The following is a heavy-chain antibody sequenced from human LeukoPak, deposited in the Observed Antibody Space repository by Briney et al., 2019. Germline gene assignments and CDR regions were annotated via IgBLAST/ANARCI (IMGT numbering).Heavy chain of an antibody. Sequence: QTLSLTCAISGDSVSSNSAVWGWIRQSPSRGLEWLGRTYYRSKWYNDYAVSLISRITINPDTSKNQVSLQLNSVTPEDTAVYYCTRELPWGPADYWGQGTLVTVSS. V-gene: IGHV6-1*01. J-gene: IGHJ4*02. CDR2: TYYRSKWYN. CDR3: TRELPWGPADY. CDR1: GDSVSSNSAV. D-gene: IGHD7-27*01.